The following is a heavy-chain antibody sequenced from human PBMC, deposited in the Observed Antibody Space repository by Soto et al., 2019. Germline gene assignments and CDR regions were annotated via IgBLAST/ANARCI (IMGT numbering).Heavy chain of an antibody. CDR1: GGSIINYY. D-gene: IGHD1-26*01. V-gene: IGHV4-59*01. Sequence: QVQLQESGPGLVKPSETLSLICTVSGGSIINYYWSWIRQSPGKGLEWIGYIYNSGSTNYNPSLKSRVTISVDTSKNQVSRKLSSVTAADTAVYYWARGGGSYSPAGFDIWGQGTMVTVSS. CDR3: ARGGGSYSPAGFDI. CDR2: IYNSGST. J-gene: IGHJ3*02.